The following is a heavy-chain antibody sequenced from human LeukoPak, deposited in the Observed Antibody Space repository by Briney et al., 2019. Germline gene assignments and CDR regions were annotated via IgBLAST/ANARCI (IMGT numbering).Heavy chain of an antibody. D-gene: IGHD3-16*01. CDR3: AKNRNTYAYIPIRYYFDY. Sequence: PGGSLRLSCAASGFPFSSYGMHWVRQAPGKGLEWVSFISYDGANKYYADSVKGRFTISRDNSKNTLYLQMNSLRGDDTGMYFCAKNRNTYAYIPIRYYFDYWGQGTLVTVSS. J-gene: IGHJ4*02. CDR1: GFPFSSYG. V-gene: IGHV3-30*02. CDR2: ISYDGANK.